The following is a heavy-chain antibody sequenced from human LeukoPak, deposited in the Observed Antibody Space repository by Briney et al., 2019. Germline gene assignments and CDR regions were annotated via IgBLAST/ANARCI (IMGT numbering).Heavy chain of an antibody. J-gene: IGHJ5*02. D-gene: IGHD6-6*01. Sequence: PSETLSLTCTVSGGSIDSGSYYWSWIRQPAGKGLEWIGRIYTSGTTNYNPSLKSRVTISVDTSKNQFSLKLSSVTAADTAVYYCARRGLGYSSSSIWFDPWGQGTLVTVSS. CDR2: IYTSGTT. CDR3: ARRGLGYSSSSIWFDP. V-gene: IGHV4-61*02. CDR1: GGSIDSGSYY.